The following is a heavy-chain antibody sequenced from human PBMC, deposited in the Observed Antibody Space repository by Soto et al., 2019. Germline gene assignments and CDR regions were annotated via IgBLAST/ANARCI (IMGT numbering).Heavy chain of an antibody. J-gene: IGHJ6*02. V-gene: IGHV3-23*01. CDR2: ISVSGGST. Sequence: GGSLRLSFAASAFTFSSYAMRRVRQAPGKGLEWVSAISVSGGSTYYADSVKGRFTISRDSSKNTLYLQMNSLRAENTTVYSFAKDRGSMIPIWGQGTTVTVSS. D-gene: IGHD3-22*01. CDR1: AFTFSSYA. CDR3: AKDRGSMIPI.